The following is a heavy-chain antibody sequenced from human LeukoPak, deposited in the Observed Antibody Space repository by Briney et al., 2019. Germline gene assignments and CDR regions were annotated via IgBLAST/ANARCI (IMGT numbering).Heavy chain of an antibody. V-gene: IGHV1-69*04. CDR1: GGTFSSYA. CDR2: IIPILGIA. J-gene: IGHJ5*02. Sequence: SVRVSCKASGGTFSSYAISWVRQAPGQGLEWMGRIIPILGIANYAQKFQGRVTITADKSTSTAYMELSSLRSEDTAVCYCARGPPIAAAGTFPNLWGQGTLVTVSS. CDR3: ARGPPIAAAGTFPNL. D-gene: IGHD6-13*01.